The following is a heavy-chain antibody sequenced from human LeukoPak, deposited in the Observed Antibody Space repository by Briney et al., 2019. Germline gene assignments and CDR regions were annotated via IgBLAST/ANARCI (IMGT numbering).Heavy chain of an antibody. CDR2: ISSSGSTR. J-gene: IGHJ4*02. V-gene: IGHV3-48*03. Sequence: GGSLRLSCVASGFTFSSYEMNWVRQAPGKGLEWVSYISSSGSTRYYADSVKGRFTFSRDNAKNSLYLQMNSLRVEDTAVYYCASGPIWSGELLEDWGQGTLVTVSS. CDR3: ASGPIWSGELLED. CDR1: GFTFSSYE. D-gene: IGHD3-10*01.